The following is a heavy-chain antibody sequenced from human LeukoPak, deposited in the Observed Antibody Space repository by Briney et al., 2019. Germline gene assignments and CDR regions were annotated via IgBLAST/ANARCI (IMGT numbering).Heavy chain of an antibody. J-gene: IGHJ4*02. CDR3: ARDQRGYAMTRY. CDR2: INPNSGGT. Sequence: ASVKVSCKASGYTFTGYYMHWVRQAPGQGLEWMGWINPNSGGTNYAQKFQGRVTMARDTSISTAYMELSRLRSDDTAVYYCARDQRGYAMTRYWGQGTLVTVSS. CDR1: GYTFTGYY. D-gene: IGHD5-12*01. V-gene: IGHV1-2*02.